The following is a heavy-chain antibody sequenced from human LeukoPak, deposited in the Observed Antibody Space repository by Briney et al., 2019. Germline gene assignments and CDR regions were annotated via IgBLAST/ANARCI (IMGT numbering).Heavy chain of an antibody. CDR2: ISSSSSTI. J-gene: IGHJ4*02. Sequence: GGSLRLSCAASGFTFSSYSMNWVRQAPGKGLEWVSYISSSSSTIYYADSVKGRFTISRDNAKNSLYLQMNSLRAEDTAVYYCARDRGYIAAAGTFDYWGQGTLVTVSS. CDR3: ARDRGYIAAAGTFDY. CDR1: GFTFSSYS. V-gene: IGHV3-48*04. D-gene: IGHD6-13*01.